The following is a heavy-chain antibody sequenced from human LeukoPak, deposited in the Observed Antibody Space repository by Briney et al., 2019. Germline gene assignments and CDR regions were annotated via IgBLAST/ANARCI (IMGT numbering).Heavy chain of an antibody. V-gene: IGHV4-34*01. J-gene: IGHJ4*02. CDR2: INHSGST. CDR3: ARGFQEDYGDYVNFDY. CDR1: GGSFCGYY. D-gene: IGHD4-17*01. Sequence: SETLSLTCAVYGGSFCGYYWSWIRQPPGKGLEWIGEINHSGSTNYNPSLKSRVTISVDTSKNQFSLKLSSVTAADTAVYYCARGFQEDYGDYVNFDYWGQGTLVTVSS.